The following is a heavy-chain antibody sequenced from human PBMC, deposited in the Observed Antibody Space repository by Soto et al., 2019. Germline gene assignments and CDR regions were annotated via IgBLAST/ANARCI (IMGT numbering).Heavy chain of an antibody. CDR1: GDSLKSNSYS. V-gene: IGHV4-61*01. CDR3: ARGDHDWGDDYGGYSYLHYFDF. CDR2: VSYTGST. D-gene: IGHD3-22*01. J-gene: IGHJ4*02. Sequence: ETLSLTCTVSGDSLKSNSYSWTWIRQSPGKGLQWIGSVSYTGSTNYNPSLEGRVTMSIDTSKHRFSLRLSSVTAADTAVYYCARGDHDWGDDYGGYSYLHYFDFWGQGTPVTVSS.